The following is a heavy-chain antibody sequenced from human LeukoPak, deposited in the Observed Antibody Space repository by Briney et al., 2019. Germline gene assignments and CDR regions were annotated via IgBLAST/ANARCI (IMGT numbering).Heavy chain of an antibody. J-gene: IGHJ2*01. Sequence: GGSLRLSCVGSGFSISGFWMTWVRQAPGKGLEWVANIKQDGSEKYYVDSVKGRFTISRDNAKNSLYLQMNSLRAEDTAVYYCARASGYWYFDLWGRGTLVTVSS. V-gene: IGHV3-7*01. D-gene: IGHD2-15*01. CDR2: IKQDGSEK. CDR1: GFSISGFW. CDR3: ARASGYWYFDL.